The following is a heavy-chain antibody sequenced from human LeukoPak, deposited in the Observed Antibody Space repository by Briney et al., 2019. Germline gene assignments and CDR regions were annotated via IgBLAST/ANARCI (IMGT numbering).Heavy chain of an antibody. D-gene: IGHD3-22*01. J-gene: IGHJ1*01. CDR1: GGSISSGGYS. CDR2: IYYSGST. Sequence: SETLSLTCTVPGGSISSGGYSWSWIRQHPGKGLEWIGYIYYSGSTYYNPSLKSRVTISVDTSKNQFSLKLSSVTAADTAVYYCARGGYYDSSGYAARGRPPSAEYFQHWGQGTLVTVSS. V-gene: IGHV4-31*03. CDR3: ARGGYYDSSGYAARGRPPSAEYFQH.